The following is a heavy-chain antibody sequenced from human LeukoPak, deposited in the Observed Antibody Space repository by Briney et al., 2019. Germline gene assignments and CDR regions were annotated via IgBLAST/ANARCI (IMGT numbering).Heavy chain of an antibody. J-gene: IGHJ3*02. CDR1: GYTFTNYW. Sequence: GESLMISCEASGYTFTNYWIGWVRQMPGKGLEWMGIIYPDDSDTRYSPSFRGQVTISVDKSITTAYVQWSSLKASDTAMYYCARHLPDGPIRGFDIWGQGTVVTVSS. CDR2: IYPDDSDT. V-gene: IGHV5-51*01. D-gene: IGHD5-24*01. CDR3: ARHLPDGPIRGFDI.